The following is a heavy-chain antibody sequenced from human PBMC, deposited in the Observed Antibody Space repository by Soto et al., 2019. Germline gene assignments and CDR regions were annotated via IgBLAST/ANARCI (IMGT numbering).Heavy chain of an antibody. CDR2: ISAYSFNT. CDR3: ARDRTTFGVVIKNYYYGMDV. Sequence: ASVKVYCKASGYTFTSDGVSWGREAPGQGLEWMGCISAYSFNTNYAQKFQGRLTMTTDTSTNTAYMELRSLRSDDTAVYYCARDRTTFGVVIKNYYYGMDVWGQGTTVTVSS. D-gene: IGHD3-3*01. V-gene: IGHV1-18*01. CDR1: GYTFTSDG. J-gene: IGHJ6*02.